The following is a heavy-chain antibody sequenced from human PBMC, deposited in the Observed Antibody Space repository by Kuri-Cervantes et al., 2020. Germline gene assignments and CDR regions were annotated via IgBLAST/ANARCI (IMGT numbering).Heavy chain of an antibody. CDR3: AKDWDTATTDY. Sequence: GESLKISCAASGFTFSTYAMNWVRQAPGKGLEWVSGISGSGGNTYYADSVKGRFTISRDNSKNTLYLQMNSLRAEDTAVYYCAKDWDTATTDYWGQGTLVTVSS. J-gene: IGHJ4*02. CDR1: GFTFSTYA. D-gene: IGHD5-18*01. CDR2: ISGSGGNT. V-gene: IGHV3-23*01.